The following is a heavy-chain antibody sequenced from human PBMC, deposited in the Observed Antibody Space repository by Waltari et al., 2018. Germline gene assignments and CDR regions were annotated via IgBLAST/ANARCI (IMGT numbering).Heavy chain of an antibody. Sequence: QLQLQESGPGLVKPSETLSLTCTVSGGSISSSSYYWGWIRQPPGKGLEWIGSIYYSGDTYANPSLKGRVTISVDTSKNQFSLTLSSVTAADTAVYYGARDAGYSSRFDYWGQGTLVTVSS. CDR3: ARDAGYSSRFDY. CDR2: IYYSGDT. D-gene: IGHD6-13*01. J-gene: IGHJ4*02. CDR1: GGSISSSSYY. V-gene: IGHV4-39*07.